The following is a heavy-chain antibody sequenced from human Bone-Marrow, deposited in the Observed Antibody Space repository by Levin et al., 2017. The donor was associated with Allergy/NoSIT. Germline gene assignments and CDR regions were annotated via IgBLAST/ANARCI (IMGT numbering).Heavy chain of an antibody. D-gene: IGHD2-15*01. Sequence: SQTLSLTCAVYGGSFNNYYWSWIRQPPGKGLEWIGEINHSGSTNYNPSLKSRVTISVDTSKNQFSLNLSSATAADTAMYYCASRGYCSGGTCYVAEYFQHWGQGTLITVSS. V-gene: IGHV4-34*01. CDR3: ASRGYCSGGTCYVAEYFQH. CDR2: INHSGST. J-gene: IGHJ1*01. CDR1: GGSFNNYY.